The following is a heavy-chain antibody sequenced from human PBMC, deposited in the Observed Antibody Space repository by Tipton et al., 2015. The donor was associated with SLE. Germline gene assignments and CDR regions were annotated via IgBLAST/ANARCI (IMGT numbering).Heavy chain of an antibody. CDR1: GGSISSYY. CDR2: IYYSGST. Sequence: TLSLTCTVSGGSISSYYWSWIRQPPGKGLEWIGYIYYSGSTNYNPSLKSRVTISVDTSKNQFSLKLTSVTAADTAVYYCARQDSGNYYPFGYWGQGTLVTVSS. D-gene: IGHD1-26*01. J-gene: IGHJ4*02. CDR3: ARQDSGNYYPFGY. V-gene: IGHV4-59*08.